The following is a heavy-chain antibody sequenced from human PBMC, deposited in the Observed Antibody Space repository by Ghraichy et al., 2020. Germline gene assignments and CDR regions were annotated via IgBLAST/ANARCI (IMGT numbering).Heavy chain of an antibody. J-gene: IGHJ1*01. CDR2: INHSGST. CDR3: ARGWHVSPLGYCSGGSCYQLRYFQH. Sequence: SETLSLTCAVYGGSFSGYYWSWIRQPPGKGLEWIGEINHSGSTNYNPSLKSRVTISVDTSKNQFSLKLSSVTAADTAVYYCARGWHVSPLGYCSGGSCYQLRYFQHWGQGTLVTVSS. CDR1: GGSFSGYY. V-gene: IGHV4-34*01. D-gene: IGHD2-15*01.